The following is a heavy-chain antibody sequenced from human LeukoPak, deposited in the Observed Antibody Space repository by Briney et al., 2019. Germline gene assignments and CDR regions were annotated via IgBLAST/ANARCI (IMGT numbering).Heavy chain of an antibody. CDR3: AKGTHSSSWHWYDP. Sequence: SVKVSCKASGGTFSSYAISWVRQAPGQGLEWMGRIIPILGIANYAQKFQGRVTITADKSTSTAYMELSSLRAEDTAVYYCAKGTHSSSWHWYDPWGQGTLVTVSS. CDR2: IIPILGIA. CDR1: GGTFSSYA. D-gene: IGHD6-13*01. J-gene: IGHJ5*02. V-gene: IGHV1-69*04.